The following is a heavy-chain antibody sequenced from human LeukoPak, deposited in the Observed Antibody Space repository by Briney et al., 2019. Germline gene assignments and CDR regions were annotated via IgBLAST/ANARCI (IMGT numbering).Heavy chain of an antibody. CDR3: ERVSRAAGLVEVYNWFDP. V-gene: IGHV4-59*01. Sequence: SETLSLTCTVSGGSISSYYWSWIRQPPGKGLEWIGYIYYSGSTNYNPSLKSRVTISVDTSKNQFSLKLSSVTAADTAVYYCERVSRAAGLVEVYNWFDPWGQGTLVTVSS. J-gene: IGHJ5*02. D-gene: IGHD3-9*01. CDR2: IYYSGST. CDR1: GGSISSYY.